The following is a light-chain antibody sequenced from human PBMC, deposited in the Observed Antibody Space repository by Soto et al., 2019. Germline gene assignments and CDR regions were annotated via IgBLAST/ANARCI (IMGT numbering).Light chain of an antibody. CDR3: QQYTNWPYT. J-gene: IGKJ2*01. CDR2: GAS. V-gene: IGKV3-15*01. CDR1: QALGNN. Sequence: EIVMMQSPATLSVSPRERATLSCRASQALGNNLAWYQHKPGQAPRLLISGASTRATGVPVRFSGSGSETEFTLSISSLQSDDLAVYYCQQYTNWPYTFGQGTKLEI.